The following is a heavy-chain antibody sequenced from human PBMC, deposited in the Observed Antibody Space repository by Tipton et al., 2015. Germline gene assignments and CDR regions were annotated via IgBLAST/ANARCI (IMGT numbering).Heavy chain of an antibody. D-gene: IGHD3-3*01. Sequence: TLSLTCTVSGGSISSYYWSWIRQPPRKGLEWIGYIHQSGSTRYNPSLKSRITISLDTSKNQFSLRLSSVTAVDTAVYHCARLWSYDFWSGTSYSFDYWGQGTLVTVSS. V-gene: IGHV4-59*01. CDR1: GGSISSYY. CDR3: ARLWSYDFWSGTSYSFDY. J-gene: IGHJ4*02. CDR2: IHQSGST.